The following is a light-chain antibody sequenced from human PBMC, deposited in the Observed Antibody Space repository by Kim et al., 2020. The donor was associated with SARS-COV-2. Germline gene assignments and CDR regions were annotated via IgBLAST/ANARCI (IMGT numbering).Light chain of an antibody. V-gene: IGLV1-47*01. CDR2: RDN. Sequence: QSVLTQPPSASGTPGQRVSISCSGSSSNIGSHYVYWYQQLPETAPRLLIYRDNQRPSGVPDRLSGSKSGTSASLAISGLQSEDEATYYCTSWDVSLSTVVFGGGTQLTVL. CDR3: TSWDVSLSTVV. J-gene: IGLJ2*01. CDR1: SSNIGSHY.